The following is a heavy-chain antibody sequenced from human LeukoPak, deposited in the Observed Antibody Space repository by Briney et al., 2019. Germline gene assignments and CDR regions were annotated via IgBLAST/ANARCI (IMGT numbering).Heavy chain of an antibody. J-gene: IGHJ4*02. CDR2: ISYDGSNK. CDR3: VRGSRYGSGSDYFDY. Sequence: SCKASGYTFSSYAMHWVRQAPGKGLEWVAVISYDGSNKYYADSVKGRFTISRDNSKNTLYLQMNSLRAEDTAVYYCVRGSRYGSGSDYFDYWGQGTLVTVSS. D-gene: IGHD3-10*01. V-gene: IGHV3-30-3*01. CDR1: GYTFSSYA.